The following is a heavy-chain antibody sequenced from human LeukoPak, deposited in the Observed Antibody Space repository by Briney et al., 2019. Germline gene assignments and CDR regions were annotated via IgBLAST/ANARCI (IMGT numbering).Heavy chain of an antibody. V-gene: IGHV4-34*01. D-gene: IGHD3-3*01. CDR1: GGSFSGYY. CDR2: INHSGST. Sequence: ASETLSLTCAVYGGSFSGYYWSWIRQPPGKGLEWIGEINHSGSTNYNPSLKSRVTISVDTSKNQFSLKLSSVTAADTAVYYCARERVDFWSGYYRPSHYFDYWGQGTLVTVSS. J-gene: IGHJ4*02. CDR3: ARERVDFWSGYYRPSHYFDY.